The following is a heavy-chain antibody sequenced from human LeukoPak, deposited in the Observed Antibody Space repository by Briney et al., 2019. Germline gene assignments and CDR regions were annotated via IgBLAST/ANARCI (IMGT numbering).Heavy chain of an antibody. CDR3: ARSLKRKYDYVWGSYRAYYFDY. CDR2: MNPNSGNT. CDR1: GYTFTSYD. D-gene: IGHD3-16*02. V-gene: IGHV1-8*01. J-gene: IGHJ4*02. Sequence: ASVKVSCKASGYTFTSYDINWVRQATGQGLEWMGWMNPNSGNTGYAQKFQGRVTMTRNTSISTAYMELSSLRSEDTAVYYCARSLKRKYDYVWGSYRAYYFDYWGQGTLVTVSS.